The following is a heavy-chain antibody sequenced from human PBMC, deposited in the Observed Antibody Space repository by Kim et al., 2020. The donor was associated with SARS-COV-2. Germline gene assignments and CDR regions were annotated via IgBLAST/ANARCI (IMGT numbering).Heavy chain of an antibody. CDR3: ARNGACNWNDFRYPGYYYGMDV. CDR1: GGSISSYY. V-gene: IGHV4-59*01. CDR2: IYYSGST. J-gene: IGHJ6*02. D-gene: IGHD1-20*01. Sequence: SETLSLTCTVSGGSISSYYWSWIRQPPGKGLEWIGYIYYSGSTNYNPSLKSRVTISVDTSKNQFSLKLSSVTAADTAVYYCARNGACNWNDFRYPGYYYGMDVWGQGTTVTVSS.